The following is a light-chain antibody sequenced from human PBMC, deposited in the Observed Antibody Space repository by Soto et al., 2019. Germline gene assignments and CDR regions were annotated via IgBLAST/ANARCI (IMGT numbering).Light chain of an antibody. CDR2: KAS. V-gene: IGKV1-5*03. CDR3: QQYNDYSWT. Sequence: DIQMTQSPSTLSASVGDSVSITCRASQSIIAWLAWHQQKPGKAPRLLIYKASTLEIGVPSRFSGSGSGTEFSLTISSLQPDDVAIYYCQQYNDYSWTFGQGTKVDIK. CDR1: QSIIAW. J-gene: IGKJ1*01.